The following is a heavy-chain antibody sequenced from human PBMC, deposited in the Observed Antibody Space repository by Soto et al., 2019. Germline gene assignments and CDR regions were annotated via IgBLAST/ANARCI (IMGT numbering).Heavy chain of an antibody. CDR2: IHPGDSDS. CDR1: GYSFNNNW. J-gene: IGHJ4*02. CDR3: ARRDNSGFPDY. V-gene: IGHV5-51*01. D-gene: IGHD3-22*01. Sequence: GESLKISCKGSGYSFNNNWIGWVRQMPGKGLEWMGIIHPGDSDSRYSPSFQGQVTMSVDKSIDTAYLQWSSLKASDTAMYYCARRDNSGFPDYWGQGTLVTVS.